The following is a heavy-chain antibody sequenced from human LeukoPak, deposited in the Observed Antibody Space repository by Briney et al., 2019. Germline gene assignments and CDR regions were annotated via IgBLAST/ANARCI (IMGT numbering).Heavy chain of an antibody. D-gene: IGHD5-24*01. V-gene: IGHV4-59*08. CDR2: IFHSGAT. Sequence: RPSETLSLTCSVSGGYIGTYYWTWIRQPPGKGLEWIGYIFHSGATKYDTSLKGRVTISLDMSKNQFSLRLNSVTATDTAVYYCARGTGNYNYLDPWGQGTLVIVSS. J-gene: IGHJ5*02. CDR3: ARGTGNYNYLDP. CDR1: GGYIGTYY.